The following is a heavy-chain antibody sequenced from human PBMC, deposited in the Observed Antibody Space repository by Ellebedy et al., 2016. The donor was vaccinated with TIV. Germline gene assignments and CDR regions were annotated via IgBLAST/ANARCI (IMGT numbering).Heavy chain of an antibody. V-gene: IGHV2-70*11. D-gene: IGHD6-19*01. J-gene: IGHJ4*01. CDR3: ARIRLENSSGWALDF. CDR1: GFSLSTRGVS. CDR2: IDWDDDK. Sequence: SGPTLVKPTQTLTLTCTFSGFSLSTRGVSVSWIRQPPGKALECLARIDWDDDKYYSTSLRTRLTISKDSSKDQVSLTMTNTDPVDTATYCCARIRLENSSGWALDFWGHGTLVTVSS.